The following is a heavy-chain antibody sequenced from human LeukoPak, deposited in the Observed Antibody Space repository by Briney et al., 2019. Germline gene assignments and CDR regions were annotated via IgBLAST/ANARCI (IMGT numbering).Heavy chain of an antibody. CDR1: GGSISSYY. CDR2: IYYSGST. D-gene: IGHD1-26*01. V-gene: IGHV4-59*08. Sequence: SETLSLTCTVSGGSISSYYWSWIRQPPGKGLEWIGYIYYSGSTNYNPSLKSRVTISVDTSKSQFSLKLSSVAAADTAVYYCASSSGSYYYYYYYMDVWGKGTTVTVSS. J-gene: IGHJ6*03. CDR3: ASSSGSYYYYYYYMDV.